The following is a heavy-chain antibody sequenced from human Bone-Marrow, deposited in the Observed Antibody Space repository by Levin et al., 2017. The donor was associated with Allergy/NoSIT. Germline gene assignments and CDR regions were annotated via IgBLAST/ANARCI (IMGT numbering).Heavy chain of an antibody. J-gene: IGHJ4*02. CDR1: GYTFRRYG. Sequence: WASVKVSCKTSGYTFRRYGITWVRQAPGQGLEWMGWISGDNDSSKYAQRFQGRVTMTTDTSTTTAYMELRSLRYDDTAVYYCGRDAYLYYFGTGSPLGYWGQGTLVTVSS. D-gene: IGHD3-10*01. CDR3: GRDAYLYYFGTGSPLGY. V-gene: IGHV1-18*01. CDR2: ISGDNDSS.